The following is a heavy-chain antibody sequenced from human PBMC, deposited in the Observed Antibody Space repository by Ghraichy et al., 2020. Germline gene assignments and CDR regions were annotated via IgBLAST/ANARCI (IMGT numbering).Heavy chain of an antibody. V-gene: IGHV4-59*08. CDR2: IYYSGIT. J-gene: IGHJ3*01. CDR1: GGSLTNYY. CDR3: ARRRHGAALDV. D-gene: IGHD4/OR15-4a*01. Sequence: ETLSLTCTVSGGSLTNYYWSWIRQPPGKGLEWIGYIYYSGITDFHPSLKSRVSVTISTSKNQFSLSLRSVTAADTAVYYCARRRHGAALDVWGQGTLVTVSS.